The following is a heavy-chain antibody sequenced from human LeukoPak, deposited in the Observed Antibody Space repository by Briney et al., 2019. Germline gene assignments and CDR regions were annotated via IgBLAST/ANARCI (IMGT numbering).Heavy chain of an antibody. CDR2: ISGSGINT. V-gene: IGHV3-23*01. Sequence: GGSLRLSCAASGFTLSGNAMSWVSQAPGKGLEWVSSISGSGINTYYADSVKGRFTISRDNSRNTLYLQMNSLRAEDTAIYYCAKSHSSNWYCSAYWGQGTLVTVSS. CDR1: GFTLSGNA. D-gene: IGHD6-13*01. J-gene: IGHJ4*02. CDR3: AKSHSSNWYCSAY.